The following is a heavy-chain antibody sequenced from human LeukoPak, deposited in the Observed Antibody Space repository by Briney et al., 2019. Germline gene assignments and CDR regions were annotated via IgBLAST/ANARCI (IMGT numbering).Heavy chain of an antibody. CDR3: ARDVGYGMNV. V-gene: IGHV3-74*01. CDR1: GFTFSSYW. Sequence: GGSLRLSCAASGFTFSSYWMHWVRQAPGKGLLWVSRINGDGSSTNYADSVKGRFTISRDNAKDTLYLQMNSLRAEDTAVYYCARDVGYGMNVWGQGTTVTVSS. D-gene: IGHD2-15*01. J-gene: IGHJ6*02. CDR2: INGDGSST.